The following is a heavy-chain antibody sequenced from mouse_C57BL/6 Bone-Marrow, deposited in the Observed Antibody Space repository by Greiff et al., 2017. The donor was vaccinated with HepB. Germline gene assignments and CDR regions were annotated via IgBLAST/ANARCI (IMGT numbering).Heavy chain of an antibody. CDR1: GFTFSSYA. D-gene: IGHD1-1*01. Sequence: EVKLVESGGGLVKPGGSLKLSCAASGFTFSSYAMSWVRQTPEKRLEWVATISDGGSYTYYPDNVKGRFTISRDNAKNNLYLQMSHLKSEDTAMYYCARDRYYYGSSYVWFAYWGQGTLVTVSA. CDR2: ISDGGSYT. V-gene: IGHV5-4*01. CDR3: ARDRYYYGSSYVWFAY. J-gene: IGHJ3*01.